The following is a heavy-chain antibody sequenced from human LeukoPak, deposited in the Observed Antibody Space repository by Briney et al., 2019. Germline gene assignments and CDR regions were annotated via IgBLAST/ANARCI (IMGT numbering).Heavy chain of an antibody. CDR3: ARDFSSTSCIDY. CDR2: IYYSGSA. Sequence: SQTLSLTXTVSGGSLSGGDYYWSWIRQPPGKGLDWIGYIYYSGSAYYNPSLKSRLTISVDTSKNQFSLTLSSVTAADTAVYYCARDFSSTSCIDYWGQGTLVTVSS. V-gene: IGHV4-30-4*08. CDR1: GGSLSGGDYY. D-gene: IGHD2-2*01. J-gene: IGHJ4*02.